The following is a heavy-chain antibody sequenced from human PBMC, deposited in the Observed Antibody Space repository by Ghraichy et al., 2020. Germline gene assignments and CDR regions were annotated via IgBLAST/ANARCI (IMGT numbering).Heavy chain of an antibody. V-gene: IGHV1-46*01. J-gene: IGHJ4*02. CDR2: INPSGGST. Sequence: ASVKVSCKASGYTFTRYYLHWVRQAPGQGLEWMGIINPSGGSTSYAQKFQGRVTMTRDTSTSTVYMELSSLRSEDTAVYYCARAGLYYYDSSGYYYFDYWGQGTLVSVSS. D-gene: IGHD3-22*01. CDR3: ARAGLYYYDSSGYYYFDY. CDR1: GYTFTRYY.